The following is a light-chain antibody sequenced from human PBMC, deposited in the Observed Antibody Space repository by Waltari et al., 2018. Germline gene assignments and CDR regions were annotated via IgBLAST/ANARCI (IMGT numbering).Light chain of an antibody. CDR3: QQFASSPWT. Sequence: DIQMTQSPSSVSASVGDRVTIAGRASQAINNWLVWYQQKPGKPPRLLLNGVSSLASGVPSRFSGSGSGTDFTLTISSLQPEDFAVYYCQQFASSPWTFGQGTKLEIK. CDR2: GVS. V-gene: IGKV1-12*01. CDR1: QAINNW. J-gene: IGKJ2*01.